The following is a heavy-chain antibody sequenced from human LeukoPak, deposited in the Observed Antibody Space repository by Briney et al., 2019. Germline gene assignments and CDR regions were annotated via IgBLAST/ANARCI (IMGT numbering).Heavy chain of an antibody. CDR3: ARAGYYYDTMGEK. CDR1: GGSIGHFH. CDR2: VYYSGNA. D-gene: IGHD3-22*01. Sequence: SETLSLTCTVSGGSIGHFHWSWIRQPPGKGLEWIGSVYYSGNANYNPSLKSRVTISVDTSKNQFSLNLTSVTAADTAVYYCARAGYYYDTMGEKWGQGILVTVSS. J-gene: IGHJ4*02. V-gene: IGHV4-59*01.